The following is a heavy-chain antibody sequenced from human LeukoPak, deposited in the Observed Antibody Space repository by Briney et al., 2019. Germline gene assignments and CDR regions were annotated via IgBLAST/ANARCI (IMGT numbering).Heavy chain of an antibody. D-gene: IGHD4-17*01. CDR1: GDSMSSYF. CDR2: NHDSGTT. J-gene: IGHJ5*02. V-gene: IGHV4-59*01. CDR3: ARSRGGFGDYGSWFDP. Sequence: SETLSLTCTVSGDSMSSYFWSWIRQPPGKGLEWIAYNHDSGTTNYNPSLKSRVTTSIDTSKNQFSLKLNSVTPADTAVYYCARSRGGFGDYGSWFDPWGQGTLVTVSS.